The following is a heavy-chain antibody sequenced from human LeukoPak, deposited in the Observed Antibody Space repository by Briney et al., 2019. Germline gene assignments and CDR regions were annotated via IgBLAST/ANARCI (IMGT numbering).Heavy chain of an antibody. CDR3: ARGPFSWGATMVDY. V-gene: IGHV3-7*03. D-gene: IGHD1-26*01. J-gene: IGHJ4*02. Sequence: PGGSLRLSCAASGFTFSTHWMSWVRQAPGKGLEWVANIKQDGSEKYYVDSVKGRFTISRDNAKNSLYLQMNSLRVEDTAVYYCARGPFSWGATMVDYWGQGTLVTVSS. CDR2: IKQDGSEK. CDR1: GFTFSTHW.